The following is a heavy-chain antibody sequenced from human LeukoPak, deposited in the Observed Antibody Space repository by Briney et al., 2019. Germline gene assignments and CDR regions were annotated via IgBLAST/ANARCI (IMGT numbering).Heavy chain of an antibody. CDR2: ISGRGDST. CDR1: GFTFRIYA. V-gene: IGHV3-23*01. CDR3: AKPLMLRGDQPDS. Sequence: GGSLRLSCAASGFTFRIYAMSGVGQAPGKGLEGVSGISGRGDSTKYVDSVKGRFTISRDNSKNTLYLHMNSLRVEATAVYYCAKPLMLRGDQPDSWGQGALVTVSS. D-gene: IGHD3-10*01. J-gene: IGHJ5*01.